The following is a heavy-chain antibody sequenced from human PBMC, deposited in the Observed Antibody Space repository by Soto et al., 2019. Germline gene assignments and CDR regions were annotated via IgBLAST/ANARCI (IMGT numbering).Heavy chain of an antibody. J-gene: IGHJ4*02. CDR1: GFTVSSNY. CDR3: ARAGPYPDLAAAGMFDY. V-gene: IGHV3-66*01. CDR2: IYSGGST. D-gene: IGHD6-13*01. Sequence: EVQLVESGGGLVQPGGSLRLSCAASGFTVSSNYMSWVRQAPGKGLEWVSVIYSGGSTYYADSVKGRFPISRDNSKNTLYLQMNSLRAEDTAVYYCARAGPYPDLAAAGMFDYWGQGTLVTVSS.